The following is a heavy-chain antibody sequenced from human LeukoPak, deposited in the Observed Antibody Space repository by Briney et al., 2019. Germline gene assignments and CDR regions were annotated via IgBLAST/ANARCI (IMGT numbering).Heavy chain of an antibody. CDR2: IYYSGST. D-gene: IGHD6-6*01. V-gene: IGHV4-31*03. CDR1: GGSISSGGYY. Sequence: SQTLSLTCTVSGGSISSGGYYWSWIRQHPGKGLEWIGYIYYSGSTYYNPPLKSRVTISVDTSKNQFSLKLSSVTAADTAVYYCARENIAARWWFDPWGQGTLVTVSS. CDR3: ARENIAARWWFDP. J-gene: IGHJ5*02.